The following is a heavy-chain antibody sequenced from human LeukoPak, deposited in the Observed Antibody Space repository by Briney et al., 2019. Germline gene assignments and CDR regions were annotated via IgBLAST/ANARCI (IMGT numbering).Heavy chain of an antibody. CDR2: IYYSGST. CDR1: GGSISSGDYY. V-gene: IGHV4-30-4*08. CDR3: ARDLKSSGSYVY. J-gene: IGHJ4*02. Sequence: SETLSLTCTVSGGSISSGDYYWRWIRQPPGTGLEWIGYIYYSGSTYYNPSLKSRVTISVDTSKNQFSLKLSSVTAADTTVYYCARDLKSSGSYVYWGQGTLVTVSS. D-gene: IGHD3-10*01.